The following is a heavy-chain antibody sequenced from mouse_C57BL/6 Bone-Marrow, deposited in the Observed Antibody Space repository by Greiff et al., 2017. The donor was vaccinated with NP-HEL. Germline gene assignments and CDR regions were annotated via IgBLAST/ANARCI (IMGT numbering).Heavy chain of an antibody. CDR3: ARVRLTPYYFDY. CDR2: INYDGSST. Sequence: EVKLLESEGGLVQPGSSMKLSCTASGFTFSDYYMAWVRQVPEKGLEWVANINYDGSSTYYLDSLKSRFIISRDNAKNILYLQMSSLKSEDTATYYCARVRLTPYYFDYWGQGTTLTVSS. V-gene: IGHV5-16*01. J-gene: IGHJ2*01. CDR1: GFTFSDYY.